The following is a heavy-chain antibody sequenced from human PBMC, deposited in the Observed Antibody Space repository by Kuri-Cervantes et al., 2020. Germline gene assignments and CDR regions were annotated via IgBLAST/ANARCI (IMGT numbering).Heavy chain of an antibody. Sequence: SETLSLTCAVSGYSISSGYYWGWIRQPPGKGLEWIGSIYHSGSTYYNPSLKSRVTISVDTSKNQFSLKLSSVTAADTAVYYCARYKPVRGVLYGMDVWGQGTTVTVSS. CDR3: ARYKPVRGVLYGMDV. CDR2: IYHSGST. D-gene: IGHD3-10*01. J-gene: IGHJ6*02. V-gene: IGHV4-38-2*01. CDR1: GYSISSGYY.